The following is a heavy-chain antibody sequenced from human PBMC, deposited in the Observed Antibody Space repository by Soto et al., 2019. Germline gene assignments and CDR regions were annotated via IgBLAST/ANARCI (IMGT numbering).Heavy chain of an antibody. CDR3: ARRSYGSGVDL. Sequence: SETLCLTCTVSGGSISSSGHYWGWLRQTPGKGLEWIGNIFYSGGTHYNASFRSRVSISVDSSKNQLSLKVTSVTAADTAVYYCARRSYGSGVDLWGRGTLVTVSS. CDR2: IFYSGGT. CDR1: GGSISSSGHY. J-gene: IGHJ5*02. V-gene: IGHV4-39*01. D-gene: IGHD3-10*01.